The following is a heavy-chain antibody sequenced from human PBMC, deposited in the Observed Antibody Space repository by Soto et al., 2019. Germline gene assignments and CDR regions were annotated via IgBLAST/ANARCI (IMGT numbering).Heavy chain of an antibody. Sequence: ASVKVSCKASGYTFTGYYMHWVRQAPGQGLEWMGWINPNSGGTNYAQKFQGWVTMTRDTSISTAYMELSRLRSDDTAVYYCARGVYCSSTRCYYQLGMDVWGQGTTVTVSS. V-gene: IGHV1-2*04. CDR1: GYTFTGYY. J-gene: IGHJ6*02. CDR2: INPNSGGT. CDR3: ARGVYCSSTRCYYQLGMDV. D-gene: IGHD2-2*01.